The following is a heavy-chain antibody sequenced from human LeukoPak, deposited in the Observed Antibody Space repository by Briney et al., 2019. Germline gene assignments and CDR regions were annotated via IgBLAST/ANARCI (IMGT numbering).Heavy chain of an antibody. CDR2: INPSGGST. Sequence: ASVKVSCKASRYTFTSYYMHWVRQAPGQGLEWMGIINPSGGSTSYAQKFQGRVTMTRDMSTSTVYMELSSLRSEDTAVYYCARSEGPYDSSSNWFDPWGQGTLVTVSS. V-gene: IGHV1-46*01. CDR1: RYTFTSYY. CDR3: ARSEGPYDSSSNWFDP. J-gene: IGHJ5*02. D-gene: IGHD3-22*01.